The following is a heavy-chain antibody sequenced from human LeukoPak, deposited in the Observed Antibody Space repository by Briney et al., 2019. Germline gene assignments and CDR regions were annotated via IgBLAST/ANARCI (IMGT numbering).Heavy chain of an antibody. J-gene: IGHJ4*02. CDR1: GGSISSYY. CDR3: ARVYVDTAMVFDY. Sequence: SETLSLTCTVSGGSISSYYWSWIRQPPGKGLEWIGYIYYRGSTNYNPSLKSRVTISVDTSKNQFSLKLSSVTAADTAVYYCARVYVDTAMVFDYWGQGTLVTVSS. V-gene: IGHV4-59*01. CDR2: IYYRGST. D-gene: IGHD5-18*01.